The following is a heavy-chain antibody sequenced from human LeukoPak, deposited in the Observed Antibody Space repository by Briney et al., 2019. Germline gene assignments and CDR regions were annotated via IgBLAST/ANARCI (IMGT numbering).Heavy chain of an antibody. CDR3: TRGALGFDY. V-gene: IGHV3-13*04. J-gene: IGHJ4*02. CDR2: IGKGGDT. CDR1: GFIFSTYD. Sequence: GGSLRLSCAASGFIFSTYDMHWVRQATGKGLQWVSGIGKGGDTYYAGSVKGRFTTSRENAKRSVYLQMNNLRAGDTAVYYCTRGALGFDYWGQGTLVTVSS.